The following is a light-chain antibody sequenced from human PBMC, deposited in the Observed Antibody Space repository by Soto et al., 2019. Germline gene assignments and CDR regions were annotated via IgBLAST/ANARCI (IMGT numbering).Light chain of an antibody. V-gene: IGLV1-44*01. J-gene: IGLJ3*02. CDR3: ASWDDSLSGGV. Sequence: QSVLTQPPSASGTPGQRVIISCSGSNSNIGTYTVNWYQQLPGTAPKLLIYTDYQRPSGVPDRFSGSRSGTSASLAISGPQSGDEGDYYCASWDDSLSGGVFGGGTKLTVL. CDR1: NSNIGTYT. CDR2: TDY.